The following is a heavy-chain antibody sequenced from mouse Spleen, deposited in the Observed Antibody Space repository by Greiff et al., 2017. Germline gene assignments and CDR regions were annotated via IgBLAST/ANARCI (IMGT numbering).Heavy chain of an antibody. CDR3: ARGYDEDYYAMDY. J-gene: IGHJ4*01. CDR1: GYTFTSYW. Sequence: VQLQQPGAELVKPGASVKLSCKASGYTFTSYWMHWVKQRPGQGLEWIGMIHPNSGSTNYNEKFKSKATLTVDKSSSTAYMQLSSLTSEDSAVYYCARGYDEDYYAMDYWGQGTSVTVSS. V-gene: IGHV1-64*01. CDR2: IHPNSGST. D-gene: IGHD2-14*01.